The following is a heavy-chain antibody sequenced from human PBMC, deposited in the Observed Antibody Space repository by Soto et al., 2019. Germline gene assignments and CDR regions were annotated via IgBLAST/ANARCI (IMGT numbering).Heavy chain of an antibody. D-gene: IGHD4-17*01. CDR2: IYYSEST. CDR3: ARSNGFAYGDFDP. CDR1: GGSISSYY. Sequence: SETLSLTCTVSGGSISSYYWSWIRQPPGKGLEWIGYIYYSESTNYNPSLKSRVTISVDTSKNQFSLKLSSVTAADTAVYYCARSNGFAYGDFDPWGQGTLVTVSS. J-gene: IGHJ5*02. V-gene: IGHV4-59*01.